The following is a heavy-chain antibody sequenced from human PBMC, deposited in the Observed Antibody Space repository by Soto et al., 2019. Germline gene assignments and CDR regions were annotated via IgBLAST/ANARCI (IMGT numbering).Heavy chain of an antibody. CDR3: ARGRYCLTGRCFPNWFDS. D-gene: IGHD2-15*01. Sequence: SETLSLTCSVSGDSISTVDYFWAWIRQPPGQALEYIGYIYKSATTYYNPSFESRVAISLDTSKSQFSLNVTSVTAADTAVYFCARGRYCLTGRCFPNWFDSWGQGTLGTSPQ. J-gene: IGHJ5*01. CDR2: IYKSATT. CDR1: GDSISTVDYF. V-gene: IGHV4-30-4*01.